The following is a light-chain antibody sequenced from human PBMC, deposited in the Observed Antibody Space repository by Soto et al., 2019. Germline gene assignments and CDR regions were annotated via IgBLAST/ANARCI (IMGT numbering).Light chain of an antibody. Sequence: SALTHPPSASGSPGQSVTISCTGTSSDVGGYNYVSWYQQHPGKAPKFLIFEVSRRPSGVPDRFSGSKSGNTASLTVSGLQADDEADYYCSSYAGSNNPVIFGGGTKVTVL. CDR3: SSYAGSNNPVI. CDR2: EVS. CDR1: SSDVGGYNY. J-gene: IGLJ2*01. V-gene: IGLV2-8*01.